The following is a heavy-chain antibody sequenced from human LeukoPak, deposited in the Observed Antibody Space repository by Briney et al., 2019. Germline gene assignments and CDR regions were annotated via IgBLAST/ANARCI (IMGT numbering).Heavy chain of an antibody. Sequence: SVKVSCKASGGTFTSYAISWVRQAPGQGLEWMGRIIPIFGTANYAQKFQGRVTITTDESTSTAYMELSSLRSEDTAVYYCASPQNGYSYGYYWGQGTLVTVSS. CDR2: IIPIFGTA. J-gene: IGHJ4*02. D-gene: IGHD5-18*01. CDR3: ASPQNGYSYGYY. CDR1: GGTFTSYA. V-gene: IGHV1-69*05.